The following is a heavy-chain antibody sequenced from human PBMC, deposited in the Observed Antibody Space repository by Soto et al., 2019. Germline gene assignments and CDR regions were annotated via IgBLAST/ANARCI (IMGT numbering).Heavy chain of an antibody. Sequence: QVQLQESGPGLVKPSETLSLTCTVSGGSLTKYYWSWIRQPAGKGLEWLGRISTSGNVVSKASLRSRLTMSVDTSKKQFSLRLTSVTAADTAVYYCARDNNDLWSLYPLAFDYWGQGALVTVSS. V-gene: IGHV4-4*07. J-gene: IGHJ4*02. CDR3: ARDNNDLWSLYPLAFDY. D-gene: IGHD3-3*01. CDR2: ISTSGNV. CDR1: GGSLTKYY.